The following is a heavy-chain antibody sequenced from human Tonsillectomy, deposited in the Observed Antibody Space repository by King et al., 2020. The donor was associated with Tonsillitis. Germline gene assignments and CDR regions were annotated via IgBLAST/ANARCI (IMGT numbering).Heavy chain of an antibody. CDR1: GGSISNNKYY. Sequence: LQLQESGPGLVKPSETLSLTCTVSGGSISNNKYYWGWIRQPPGKGLEWIGNIYYSGSTYSNPSLKSRINISVDTSKKKFSLKLSSVTAADTAVYYCARSAAGLLSRSYFDYWGQGILVTVSS. CDR3: ARSAAGLLSRSYFDY. CDR2: IYYSGST. J-gene: IGHJ4*02. V-gene: IGHV4-39*01. D-gene: IGHD6-25*01.